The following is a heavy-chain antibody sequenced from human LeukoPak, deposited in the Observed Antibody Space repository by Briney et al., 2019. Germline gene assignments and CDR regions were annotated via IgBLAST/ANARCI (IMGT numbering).Heavy chain of an antibody. Sequence: GGSLRLSCAASGFTVTSNYMSWVRQAPGKGLEWVSVIYDDGSAYYADSVKGRFTMSRDNSQNTVSLQMISLRAEDTAVYYCVRISSVTQTSYGHFDYWGQGTLVTVSS. D-gene: IGHD3-16*01. CDR3: VRISSVTQTSYGHFDY. CDR2: IYDDGSA. J-gene: IGHJ4*02. CDR1: GFTVTSNY. V-gene: IGHV3-53*01.